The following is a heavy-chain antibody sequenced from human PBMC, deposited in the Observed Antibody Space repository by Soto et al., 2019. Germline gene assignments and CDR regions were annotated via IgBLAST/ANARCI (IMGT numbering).Heavy chain of an antibody. CDR2: INPNSGGT. V-gene: IGHV1-2*04. Sequence: ASVKVSCKASGYTFTGYYMHWVRQAPGQGLEWMGWINPNSGGTNYAQKFQGWVTMTRDTSISTAYMELSRLRSDDTAVYYCAVSTSGSYYLFAFDSWGQGTMVTVSS. CDR3: AVSTSGSYYLFAFDS. J-gene: IGHJ3*02. D-gene: IGHD1-26*01. CDR1: GYTFTGYY.